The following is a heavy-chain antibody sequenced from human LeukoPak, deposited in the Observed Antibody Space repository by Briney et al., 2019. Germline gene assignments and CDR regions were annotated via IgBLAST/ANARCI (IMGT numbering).Heavy chain of an antibody. CDR1: GYSFTSYW. Sequence: GESLKISCKGSGYSFTSYWIGWVRQMPGKGLEWMGIIYPGDSDTRYSPSLQGQVTISADKSISTAYLQWSSLKASDTATYYCASFGSYYYDSSAPGDYWGQGTLVTVSS. CDR2: IYPGDSDT. J-gene: IGHJ4*02. D-gene: IGHD3-22*01. V-gene: IGHV5-51*01. CDR3: ASFGSYYYDSSAPGDY.